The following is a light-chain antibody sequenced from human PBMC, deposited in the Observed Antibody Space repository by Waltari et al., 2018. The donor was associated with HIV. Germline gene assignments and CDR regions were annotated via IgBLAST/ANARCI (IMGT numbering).Light chain of an antibody. J-gene: IGLJ3*02. CDR1: SSTIGAGYD. CDR2: GNS. Sequence: QSVLTQPPSVSGAPGQRVTISCTGSSSTIGAGYDVHWYQQLPGTAPKLLIYGNSNRPSGVPDRFAGSKSGTSASLATTGLQAEDEADYYCQSYDSSLSVWVFGGGTKLTVL. CDR3: QSYDSSLSVWV. V-gene: IGLV1-40*01.